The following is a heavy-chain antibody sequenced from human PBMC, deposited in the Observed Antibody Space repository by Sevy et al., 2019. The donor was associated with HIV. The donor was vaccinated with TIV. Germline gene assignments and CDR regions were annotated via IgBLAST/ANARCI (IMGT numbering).Heavy chain of an antibody. Sequence: GESLKISCKGSGYSFTKFWIGWARQMPGKGLEWMGIIYPGDSNTRYSPSFQGQVTISADKSISTAYLQWSGLKASDTAMYYCARHVYYYDSSGYYSIDSWGQRTPVTVSS. J-gene: IGHJ4*02. CDR2: IYPGDSNT. CDR3: ARHVYYYDSSGYYSIDS. CDR1: GYSFTKFW. D-gene: IGHD3-22*01. V-gene: IGHV5-51*01.